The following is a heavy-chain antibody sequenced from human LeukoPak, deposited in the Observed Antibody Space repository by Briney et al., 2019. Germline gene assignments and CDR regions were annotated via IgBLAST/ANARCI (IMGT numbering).Heavy chain of an antibody. CDR2: IYHSGST. CDR3: ARELSGYMDV. CDR1: GYSISSGYY. V-gene: IGHV4-38-2*02. J-gene: IGHJ6*03. D-gene: IGHD7-27*01. Sequence: SETLSLTCTVSGYSISSGYYWGWIRQPPGKGLEWIGTIYHSGSTYYNPSLKSRVTISVDTSKNQFSLKLRSVTAADTAVYYCARELSGYMDVWGKGTTVTVSS.